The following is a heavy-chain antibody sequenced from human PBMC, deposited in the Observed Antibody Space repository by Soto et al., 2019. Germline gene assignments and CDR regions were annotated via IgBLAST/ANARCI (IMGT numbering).Heavy chain of an antibody. V-gene: IGHV3-7*01. CDR3: ARHQVGYRVTDY. CDR2: IKEDGSQK. J-gene: IGHJ4*02. D-gene: IGHD1-26*01. CDR1: GFSFSMYW. Sequence: EVQLVESGGGLVQPGGSLRLSCAASGFSFSMYWMSWVRQAPGKGLEWVANIKEDGSQKYYVDSVKGRFTISRDNAKNSLDLQMNSLRAEDTAVSYCARHQVGYRVTDYWGQGTLVTVSS.